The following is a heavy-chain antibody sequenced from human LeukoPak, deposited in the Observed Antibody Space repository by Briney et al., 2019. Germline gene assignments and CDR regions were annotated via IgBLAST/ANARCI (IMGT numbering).Heavy chain of an antibody. CDR2: VYYSGST. CDR3: AREDYSYPTSGPFDP. CDR1: GGSISSSSYY. Sequence: PSETLSLTCTVSGGSISSSSYYWGWIRQPPGKGLEWIGSVYYSGSTNYNPSLKSRVTISVDTSKNQFSLKLSSVTAADTAVYYCAREDYSYPTSGPFDPWGQGTLVTVSS. J-gene: IGHJ5*02. V-gene: IGHV4-39*07. D-gene: IGHD4-11*01.